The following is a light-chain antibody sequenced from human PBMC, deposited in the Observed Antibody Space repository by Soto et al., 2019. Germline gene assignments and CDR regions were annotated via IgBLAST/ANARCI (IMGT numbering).Light chain of an antibody. V-gene: IGKV3-20*01. CDR2: GAS. Sequence: EIVLTQSPGTLSLSPGERTTLSCRASQSVSSSYLAWYQQKPGQAPRLLIYGASSRATGIPDRFSGSGSGTDFTLTIIRLEPEDFAVYYCQQYGSSLVTFGQGTTVDIK. CDR1: QSVSSSY. CDR3: QQYGSSLVT. J-gene: IGKJ2*01.